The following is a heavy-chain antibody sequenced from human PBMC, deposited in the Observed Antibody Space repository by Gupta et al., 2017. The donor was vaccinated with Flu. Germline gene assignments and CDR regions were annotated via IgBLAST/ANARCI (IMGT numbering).Heavy chain of an antibody. CDR1: GSPLSNYR. CDR2: LKEEGTEK. D-gene: IGHD3-22*01. V-gene: IGHV3-7*04. CDR3: ARDQYDRTGMGWGYYYDN. Sequence: VPLVESGGGLVQPGGALRPSCATSGSPLSNYRMTWVRPAPGKGLEWGATLKEEGTEKYYVDYVKGRCTVSRDNAKNSLFLRMNGLRAEDPAGDGWARDQYDRTGMGWGYYYDNGGQGTLVIVYS. J-gene: IGHJ4*02.